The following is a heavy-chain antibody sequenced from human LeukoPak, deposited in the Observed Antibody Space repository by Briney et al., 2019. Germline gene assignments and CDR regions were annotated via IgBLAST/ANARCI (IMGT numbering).Heavy chain of an antibody. V-gene: IGHV3-23*01. J-gene: IGHJ4*02. CDR3: ARDSGKYGDYGYDY. D-gene: IGHD4-17*01. Sequence: GGSLRLSCAASGFTFSSYAMSWVRQAPGKGLEWVSAISGSGDSTYYGDSVKGRFTISRDNSKNTLYLQMNSLRAEDTAVYYCARDSGKYGDYGYDYWGQGTLVTVSS. CDR1: GFTFSSYA. CDR2: ISGSGDST.